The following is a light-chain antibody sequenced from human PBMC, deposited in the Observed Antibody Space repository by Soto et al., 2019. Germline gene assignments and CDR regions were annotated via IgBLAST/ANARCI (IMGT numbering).Light chain of an antibody. Sequence: DIQMTQSPTSVDASVGEWVTITCRASQGINNWLGWYQQKPGKAPRLLIYAASSLQRGVPSRFSGSGSGKDFTLTISNLQPEDFATYYCQQANIFPLTFGGGTRVEIK. V-gene: IGKV1-12*01. CDR1: QGINNW. CDR3: QQANIFPLT. CDR2: AAS. J-gene: IGKJ4*01.